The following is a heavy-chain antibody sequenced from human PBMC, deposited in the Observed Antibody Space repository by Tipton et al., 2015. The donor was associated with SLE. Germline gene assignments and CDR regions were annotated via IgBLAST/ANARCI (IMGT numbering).Heavy chain of an antibody. V-gene: IGHV3-64*04. Sequence: SLRLSCSASGFTFSSYAMHWVRQAPGKGLEYVSAISSNGGSTYYADSVKGRFTISRDNSKNTLYLQMNSLRAEDTAVYYCAKDVNGYFDLWGRGTLVTVSS. CDR2: ISSNGGST. D-gene: IGHD2-8*01. CDR3: AKDVNGYFDL. CDR1: GFTFSSYA. J-gene: IGHJ2*01.